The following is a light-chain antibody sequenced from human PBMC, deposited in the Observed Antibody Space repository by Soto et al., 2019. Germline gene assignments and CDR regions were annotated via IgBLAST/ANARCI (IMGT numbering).Light chain of an antibody. CDR3: QQCNNWPWT. V-gene: IGKV3-15*01. CDR2: GAS. CDR1: QSVSSN. J-gene: IGKJ1*01. Sequence: EIVMTQSPGTLSVSPGERATLSCRASQSVSSNLAWYQQKPAQAPRLLIYGASNRATGVPARFSGSGSGTEFTLTISSLQSEDFAVYYCQQCNNWPWTFGQGTKVEIK.